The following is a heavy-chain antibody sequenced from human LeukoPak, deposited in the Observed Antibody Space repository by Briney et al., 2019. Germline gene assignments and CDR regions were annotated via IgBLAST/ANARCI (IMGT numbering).Heavy chain of an antibody. CDR2: IKQDGSEK. D-gene: IGHD6-19*01. Sequence: PGGSLRLSCAASGFTFSSYWMSWVRQAPGKGLEWVANIKQDGSEKYYVDSVKGRFTISRDNAKNSLYLQMNSLRAEDTAVYYCARDRPPPYSSGWYPRLVWGQGTLVTVSS. J-gene: IGHJ4*02. CDR1: GFTFSSYW. V-gene: IGHV3-7*01. CDR3: ARDRPPPYSSGWYPRLV.